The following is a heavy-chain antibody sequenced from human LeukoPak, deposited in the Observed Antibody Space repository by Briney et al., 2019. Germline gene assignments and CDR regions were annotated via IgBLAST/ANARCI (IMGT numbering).Heavy chain of an antibody. CDR2: VNPNSGNT. Sequence: ASVKVPCEASGYTFTSDNIKRVRQATGQGLEWMGWVNPNSGNTGYAQNFQGRVTMTTNASITTSYMEQSSLISEDTAVYYCARASKTWMVTAIKDYYFDYWGQGTLVTVAS. CDR3: ARASKTWMVTAIKDYYFDY. V-gene: IGHV1-8*01. D-gene: IGHD2-21*02. J-gene: IGHJ4*02. CDR1: GYTFTSDN.